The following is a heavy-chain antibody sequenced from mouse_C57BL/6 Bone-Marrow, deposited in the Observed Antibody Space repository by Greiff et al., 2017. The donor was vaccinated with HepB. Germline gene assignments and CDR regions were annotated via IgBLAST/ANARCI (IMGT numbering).Heavy chain of an antibody. CDR1: GYTFTDYN. CDR2: INPNNGGT. V-gene: IGHV1-18*01. Sequence: VHVKQSGPELVKPGASVKIPCKASGYTFTDYNMDWVKQSHGKSLEWIGDINPNNGGTIYNQKFKGKATLTVDKSSSTAYMELRSLTSEDTAVYYCARSNGGNAMDYLGQRTSVTVSS. J-gene: IGHJ4*01. CDR3: ARSNGGNAMDY.